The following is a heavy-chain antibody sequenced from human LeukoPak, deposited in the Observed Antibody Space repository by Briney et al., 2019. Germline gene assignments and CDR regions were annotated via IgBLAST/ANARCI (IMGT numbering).Heavy chain of an antibody. CDR3: AKDGGVWFGESNDY. V-gene: IGHV3-23*01. D-gene: IGHD3-10*01. CDR1: GFTFNNYG. CDR2: ISGSGGST. Sequence: GGSLRLSCAPSGFTFNNYGMSWVRQAPGKGLEWVSAISGSGGSTHYADSVKGRFTISRDNSKNALYLQMNSLRVEDTAVYYCAKDGGVWFGESNDYWGQGTLVTVSS. J-gene: IGHJ4*02.